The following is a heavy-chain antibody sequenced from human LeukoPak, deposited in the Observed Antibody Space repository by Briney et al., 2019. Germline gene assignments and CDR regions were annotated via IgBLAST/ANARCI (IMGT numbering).Heavy chain of an antibody. V-gene: IGHV1-69*04. J-gene: IGHJ4*02. Sequence: GSSVKVSCKASGGTFSSYAISWVRQAPGQGLEWMGRIIPILGIANYAQKFQGRVTITADKSTSTAYMELSSLRSEDTAVYYCARYCSSTSCYKVAPDYWGQGTWSPSPQ. CDR2: IIPILGIA. CDR3: ARYCSSTSCYKVAPDY. D-gene: IGHD2-2*02. CDR1: GGTFSSYA.